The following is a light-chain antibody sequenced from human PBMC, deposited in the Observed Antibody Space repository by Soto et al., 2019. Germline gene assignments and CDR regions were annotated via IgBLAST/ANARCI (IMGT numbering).Light chain of an antibody. CDR1: SSDVGFYSR. CDR2: EVT. CDR3: PSFTNSNTWV. J-gene: IGLJ3*02. Sequence: QSVLTPPASVSGSPGQSSTISCTGTSSDVGFYSRVSWIQQHPGKTPKLMIYEVTNRPSGVSSRFSGSKSVNTASLTISGLQAEDEADYYCPSFTNSNTWVFGGGTKLTVL. V-gene: IGLV2-14*01.